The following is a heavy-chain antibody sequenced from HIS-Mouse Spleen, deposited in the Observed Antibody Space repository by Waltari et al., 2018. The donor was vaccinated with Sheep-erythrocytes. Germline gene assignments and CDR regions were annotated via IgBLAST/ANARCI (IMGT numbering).Heavy chain of an antibody. D-gene: IGHD2-2*01. CDR3: ARGYCSSTSCYGYFQH. J-gene: IGHJ1*01. Sequence: QVQLVQSGAEVKKPGASVKVSCKASGYTFTGYYMHWVRQALGQGLEWMGWINPNSGDTSISTAYMELSRLRSDDTAVYYCARGYCSSTSCYGYFQHWGQGTLVTVSS. CDR1: GYTFTGYY. V-gene: IGHV1-2*02. CDR2: INPNSG.